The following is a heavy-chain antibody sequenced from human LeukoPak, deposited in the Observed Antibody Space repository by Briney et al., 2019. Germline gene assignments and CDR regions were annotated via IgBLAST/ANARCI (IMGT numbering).Heavy chain of an antibody. CDR3: ARVTTYYYDSSGYFDAFDI. V-gene: IGHV3-11*01. CDR1: GFTFSDYY. D-gene: IGHD3-22*01. J-gene: IGHJ3*02. Sequence: GGSLTLSCAASGFTFSDYYMSWIRQAPGKGLEWVSYISSSGSTIYYADSVKGRFTISRDNAKNSLYLQMNSLRAEDTAVYYCARVTTYYYDSSGYFDAFDIWGQGTMVTVSS. CDR2: ISSSGSTI.